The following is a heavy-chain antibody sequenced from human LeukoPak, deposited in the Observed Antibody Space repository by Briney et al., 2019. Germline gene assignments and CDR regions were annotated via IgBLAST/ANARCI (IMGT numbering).Heavy chain of an antibody. D-gene: IGHD6-25*01. V-gene: IGHV1-8*03. CDR1: GYTFTNYH. Sequence: GASVTVSCKASGYTFTNYHINWVRQATGQGLEWMGWMNPNNGGSGYAQKFQGRVTITRDTSMSTSYMELRSLRSDDTAVYFCARTTSFTASGYDYWGQGTLVTVSS. CDR2: MNPNNGGS. J-gene: IGHJ4*02. CDR3: ARTTSFTASGYDY.